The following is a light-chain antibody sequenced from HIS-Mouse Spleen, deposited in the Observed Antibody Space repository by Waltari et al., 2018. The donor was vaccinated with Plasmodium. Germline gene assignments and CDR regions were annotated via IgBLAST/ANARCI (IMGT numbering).Light chain of an antibody. Sequence: EIVLTQSPATLSLSPGERATLPCRASQSVSSYLAWYQQKPGQAHRLLIYDASNRATGIPARFSGSGSGTGFTLTISSLEPEDFAVYYCQQRSNWPRVLTFGGGTKVEIK. CDR2: DAS. V-gene: IGKV3-11*01. CDR3: QQRSNWPRVLT. CDR1: QSVSSY. J-gene: IGKJ4*01.